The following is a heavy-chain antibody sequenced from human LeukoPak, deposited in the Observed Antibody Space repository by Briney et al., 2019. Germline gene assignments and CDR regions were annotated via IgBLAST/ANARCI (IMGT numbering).Heavy chain of an antibody. D-gene: IGHD6-19*01. CDR2: IWTGVSDT. V-gene: IGHV5-51*01. J-gene: IGHJ4*02. CDR3: ARGLTLFSAGAFDY. Sequence: GESLKISCKASGYDFTSYWIGWVRQVPGKGLEWMGIIWTGVSDTRHSPSFQGQVTMSVDKSISTAYSQWSSLKASDTAIYYCARGLTLFSAGAFDYWGLGTLVTVSS. CDR1: GYDFTSYW.